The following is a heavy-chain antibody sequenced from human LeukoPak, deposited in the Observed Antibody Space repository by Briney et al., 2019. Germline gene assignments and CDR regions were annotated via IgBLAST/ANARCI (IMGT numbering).Heavy chain of an antibody. J-gene: IGHJ4*02. CDR3: AETYDSSGYYPDY. D-gene: IGHD3-22*01. CDR2: IIPILGIA. Sequence: SVKVSCKASGGTFSSYAISWVRQAPGQGLEWMGRIIPILGIANYAQKFQGRVTTTADKSTSTAYMELSSLRSEDTAVYYCAETYDSSGYYPDYWGQGTLVTVSS. V-gene: IGHV1-69*04. CDR1: GGTFSSYA.